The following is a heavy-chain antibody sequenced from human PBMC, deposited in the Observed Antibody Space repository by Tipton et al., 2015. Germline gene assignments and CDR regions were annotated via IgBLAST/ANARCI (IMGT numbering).Heavy chain of an antibody. Sequence: TLSLTCAVAGGSITDIAWWTWVRQPPGKGLEWIGQIYHSGDTNYNPSLQSRVAMSVDRSKDQFSLSLSSMTAADTAIYFCARGAMVGGQGLDSWGQGVLVTVS. CDR3: ARGAMVGGQGLDS. CDR2: IYHSGDT. D-gene: IGHD1-26*01. CDR1: GGSITDIAW. J-gene: IGHJ4*02. V-gene: IGHV4-4*01.